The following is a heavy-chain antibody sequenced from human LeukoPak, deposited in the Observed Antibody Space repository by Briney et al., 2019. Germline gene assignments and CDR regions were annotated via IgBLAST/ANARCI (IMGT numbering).Heavy chain of an antibody. D-gene: IGHD3-10*01. CDR2: IWYDGSNK. CDR3: ARGARGVLHDAFDI. J-gene: IGHJ3*02. CDR1: GFTFSSYG. Sequence: GGSLRLSCAASGFTFSSYGMHWVRQAPGKGLEWVAVIWYDGSNKYYADSVKGRFTISRGNSKNTLYLQMNSLRAEDTAVYYCARGARGVLHDAFDIWGQGTMVTVSS. V-gene: IGHV3-33*01.